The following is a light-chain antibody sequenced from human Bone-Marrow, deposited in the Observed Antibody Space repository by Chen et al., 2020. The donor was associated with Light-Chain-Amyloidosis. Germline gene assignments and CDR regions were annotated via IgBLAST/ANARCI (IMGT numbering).Light chain of an antibody. CDR3: QSADTTDTLYVL. Sequence: SYELTQPPSVSVYPGQTARISCSGDGLPKQYAYWYQQKPGQAPVLVIYNDSERPSGIPERFSGSSSGTTVTLTISGVQAEDAADYYCQSADTTDTLYVLFGGGTKLTVL. CDR2: NDS. J-gene: IGLJ2*01. CDR1: GLPKQY. V-gene: IGLV3-25*03.